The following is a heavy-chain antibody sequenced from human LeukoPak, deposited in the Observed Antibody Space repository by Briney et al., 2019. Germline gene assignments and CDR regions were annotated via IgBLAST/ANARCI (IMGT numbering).Heavy chain of an antibody. Sequence: ASVKVSCKASGYTFTSYDFNWVRQATGQRPEWMGWMSPNSGDTGYAQKFQDRVTMTRNTSISTAYMELSSLRSDDTAVYYCASGKITIFGVATRLNWFDPWGQGTLVTVSS. J-gene: IGHJ5*02. V-gene: IGHV1-8*01. CDR1: GYTFTSYD. D-gene: IGHD3-3*01. CDR2: MSPNSGDT. CDR3: ASGKITIFGVATRLNWFDP.